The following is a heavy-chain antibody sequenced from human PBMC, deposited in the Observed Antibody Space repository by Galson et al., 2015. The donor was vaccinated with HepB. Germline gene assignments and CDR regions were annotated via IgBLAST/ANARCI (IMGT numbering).Heavy chain of an antibody. Sequence: SLRLSCAASGFTFSSYGMHWVRQAPGKGLEWVAVISYDGSNKYYADSVKGRFTISRDNSKNTLYLQMNSLRAEDTAVYYCAKDWMAMVATYFDYWGQGTLVTVSS. CDR1: GFTFSSYG. CDR3: AKDWMAMVATYFDY. D-gene: IGHD5-12*01. CDR2: ISYDGSNK. V-gene: IGHV3-30*18. J-gene: IGHJ4*02.